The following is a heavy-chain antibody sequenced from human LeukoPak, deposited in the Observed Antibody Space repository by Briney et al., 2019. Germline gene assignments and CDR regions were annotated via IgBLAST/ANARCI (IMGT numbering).Heavy chain of an antibody. V-gene: IGHV3-33*01. Sequence: GGSLRLSCAASGFTFNNYGMHWVRQAPGKGLEWVAIMWYDGGNKHYADSVKGRFTISRDNFKNTLYLQMNSLRAEDTAVYYCARGTGAYFYRMDVWGQGTTVTVSS. CDR2: MWYDGGNK. CDR1: GFTFNNYG. CDR3: ARGTGAYFYRMDV. D-gene: IGHD7-27*01. J-gene: IGHJ6*02.